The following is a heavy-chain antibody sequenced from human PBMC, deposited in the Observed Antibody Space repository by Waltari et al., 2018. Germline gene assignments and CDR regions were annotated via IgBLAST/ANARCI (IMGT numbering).Heavy chain of an antibody. D-gene: IGHD3-22*01. CDR1: GYTFTGYY. J-gene: IGHJ4*02. Sequence: QVQLVQSGAEVKKPGASVKVSCKASGYTFTGYYMHWVRQAPGQGLEWMGRINPNSGGTNYAQKVQGRVTMTRDTSISTAYMELSRLRSDDTAVYYCAAGLSSYQYYFDYWGQGTLVTVSS. CDR3: AAGLSSYQYYFDY. V-gene: IGHV1-2*06. CDR2: INPNSGGT.